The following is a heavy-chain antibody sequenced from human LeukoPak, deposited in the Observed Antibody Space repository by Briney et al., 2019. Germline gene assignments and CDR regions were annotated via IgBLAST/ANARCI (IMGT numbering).Heavy chain of an antibody. CDR1: GYRFTSYW. V-gene: IGHV5-51*01. CDR2: IYPGDSDT. J-gene: IGHJ4*02. Sequence: GESLKISCKGSGYRFTSYWIGWVRQMPGKGLEWMGIIYPGDSDTRYSPSFQGQVTISADKSISTAYLRWSSLKASDTAMYYCAGRRCSGGSCYSYYFDYWGQGTLVTVSS. CDR3: AGRRCSGGSCYSYYFDY. D-gene: IGHD2-15*01.